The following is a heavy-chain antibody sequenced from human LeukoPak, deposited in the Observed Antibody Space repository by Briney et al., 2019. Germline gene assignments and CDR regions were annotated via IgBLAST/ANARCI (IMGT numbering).Heavy chain of an antibody. CDR1: GFTFSSYG. D-gene: IGHD1-7*01. CDR3: AKKKRELRGFDY. J-gene: IGHJ4*02. CDR2: TGGSGGST. Sequence: PGGSLRLSCAASGFTFSSYGMTWVRQAPGKGLEWVSVTGGSGGSTYYADSVKGRFTISRDNSKNTLYLQMSSLRAEDTAVYYCAKKKRELRGFDYWGQGTLVTVSS. V-gene: IGHV3-23*01.